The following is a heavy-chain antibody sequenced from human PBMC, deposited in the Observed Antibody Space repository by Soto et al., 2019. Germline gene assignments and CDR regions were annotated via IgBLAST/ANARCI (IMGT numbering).Heavy chain of an antibody. CDR3: ATRGGAWHYYFDY. J-gene: IGHJ4*02. CDR2: ISHTGNA. CDR1: GGSITIGDYF. D-gene: IGHD3-16*01. Sequence: SETLSLTCSVSGGSITIGDYFWTWIRQPPGKGLEWIGYISHTGNAYYNLSLKGRGTISLDTSKNQFSLRLTSVTATDTAVYFCATRGGAWHYYFDYWGQGSLVTVSS. V-gene: IGHV4-30-4*01.